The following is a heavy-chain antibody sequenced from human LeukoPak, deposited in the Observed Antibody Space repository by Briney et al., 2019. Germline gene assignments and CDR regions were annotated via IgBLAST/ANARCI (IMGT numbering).Heavy chain of an antibody. CDR1: GGSFSGYY. CDR3: ARGSPLYSYGQYYFDY. V-gene: IGHV4-34*01. D-gene: IGHD5-18*01. Sequence: PSETLSLTCAVYGGSFSGYYWSWIRQPPGKGLEWIGEINHSGSTNYNPSLKSRVTISVDTSKNQLSLKLSSVTAADTAVYYCARGSPLYSYGQYYFDYWGQGTLVTVSS. J-gene: IGHJ4*02. CDR2: INHSGST.